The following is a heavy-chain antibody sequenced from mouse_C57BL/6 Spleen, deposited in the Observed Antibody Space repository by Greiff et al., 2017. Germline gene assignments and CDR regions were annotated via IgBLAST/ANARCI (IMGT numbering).Heavy chain of an antibody. CDR2: INYDGSN. D-gene: IGHD2-4*01. J-gene: IGHJ2*01. V-gene: IGHV3-6*01. CDR3: ARGDDYDDRFDY. Sequence: ESGPGLVKPSQSLSLTCSVTGYSITSGYYWNWIRQFPGNKLEWMGYINYDGSNNYNPSLKNRISITRDTSKNQFFLKLNAVTTEDTATYYCARGDDYDDRFDYWGQGTTLTVSS. CDR1: GYSITSGYY.